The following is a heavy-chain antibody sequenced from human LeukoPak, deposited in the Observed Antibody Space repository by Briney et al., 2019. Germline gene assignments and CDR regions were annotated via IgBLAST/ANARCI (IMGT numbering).Heavy chain of an antibody. CDR3: ARGHADIGLNYFDY. D-gene: IGHD2-15*01. J-gene: IGHJ4*02. V-gene: IGHV4-34*01. CDR2: INHVGGT. Sequence: SETLSLTCAVYGGPFSDYYWIWIRQPPGKGLEWIGEINHVGGTNYNPSLKSRGTISVDTPKNQFSLRLSSVTAADTALYFCARGHADIGLNYFDYWAREPWSPSPQ. CDR1: GGPFSDYY.